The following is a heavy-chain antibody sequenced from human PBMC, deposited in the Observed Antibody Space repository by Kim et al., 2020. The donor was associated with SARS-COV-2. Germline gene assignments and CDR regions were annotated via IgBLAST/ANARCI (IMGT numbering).Heavy chain of an antibody. D-gene: IGHD6-13*01. Sequence: GGSLRLSCAASGFTFSSYGMHWVRQAPGKGLEWVAVIWYDGSNKYYADSVKGRFTISRDNSKNTLYLQMNSLRAEDTAVYYCARLGSAAAADYWGQGTLVTVSS. V-gene: IGHV3-33*01. CDR2: IWYDGSNK. CDR3: ARLGSAAAADY. CDR1: GFTFSSYG. J-gene: IGHJ4*02.